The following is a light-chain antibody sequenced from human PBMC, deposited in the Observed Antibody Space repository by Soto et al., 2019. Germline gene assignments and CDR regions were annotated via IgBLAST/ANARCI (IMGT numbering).Light chain of an antibody. CDR2: DVT. V-gene: IGLV2-11*01. Sequence: QSVLTQPRSVSGSPGQSVTISCTGTSSGVGGYNCVSWYQQHPGKAPQLMIYDVTQRPSGVPDRFSGSKSGNTASLTISGLQAEDEADYYCCSHSASYTFVFGTGTKVTVL. J-gene: IGLJ1*01. CDR1: SSGVGGYNC. CDR3: CSHSASYTFV.